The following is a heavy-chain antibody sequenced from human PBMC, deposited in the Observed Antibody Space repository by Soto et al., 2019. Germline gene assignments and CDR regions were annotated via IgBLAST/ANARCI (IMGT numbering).Heavy chain of an antibody. Sequence: GGSLRLSCAASGVQLRNYWMHWVRQPPGKGLVWVSAISGSGGSTYYADSVKGRFTISRDNSKNTLYLQMNSLRAEDTAVYYCAKESEFWSGYPDYWGQGTLVTVSS. CDR2: ISGSGGST. D-gene: IGHD3-3*01. J-gene: IGHJ4*02. V-gene: IGHV3-23*01. CDR3: AKESEFWSGYPDY. CDR1: GVQLRNYW.